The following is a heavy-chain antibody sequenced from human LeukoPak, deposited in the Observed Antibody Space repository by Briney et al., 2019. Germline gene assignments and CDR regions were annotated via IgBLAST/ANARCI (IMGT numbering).Heavy chain of an antibody. Sequence: SETLSLTCTVSGGSISSSSYYWGWIRQPPGKGLEWIGSIYYSGSTYYNPSLKSRVTISVDTSKNQFSLKLSSVTAADTAVYYCARVSLIVATMGYYFDYWGQGTLVTVSS. V-gene: IGHV4-39*07. CDR2: IYYSGST. CDR3: ARVSLIVATMGYYFDY. D-gene: IGHD5-12*01. J-gene: IGHJ4*02. CDR1: GGSISSSSYY.